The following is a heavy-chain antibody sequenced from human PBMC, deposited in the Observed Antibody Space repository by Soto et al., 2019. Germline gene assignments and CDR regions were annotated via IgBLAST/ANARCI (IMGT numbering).Heavy chain of an antibody. CDR1: GYSFTTYW. Sequence: GESLKISCKGSGYSFTTYWIGWVRQMPGKGLEWMGIIYPGDSDTRYSPSFQGQVTISADKYISTAYLQWSSLKASDTAMYYCARKDSSSAFDYWGQGALVTVSS. J-gene: IGHJ4*02. CDR3: ARKDSSSAFDY. D-gene: IGHD3-22*01. V-gene: IGHV5-51*01. CDR2: IYPGDSDT.